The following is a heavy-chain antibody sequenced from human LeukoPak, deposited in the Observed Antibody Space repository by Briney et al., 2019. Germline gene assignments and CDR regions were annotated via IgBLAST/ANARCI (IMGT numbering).Heavy chain of an antibody. Sequence: GGSLRLSCTASGFTFGDFAMSWVRQAPGKGLEWVGFIRSKAYGGTTEYAASVKGRFTISRDDSKSIAYLQINSLKTEDTAVYYCTRAVFGVPRSYYYYYMDVWGKGTTVTVSS. CDR2: IRSKAYGGTT. V-gene: IGHV3-49*04. CDR3: TRAVFGVPRSYYYYYMDV. CDR1: GFTFGDFA. J-gene: IGHJ6*03. D-gene: IGHD3-3*01.